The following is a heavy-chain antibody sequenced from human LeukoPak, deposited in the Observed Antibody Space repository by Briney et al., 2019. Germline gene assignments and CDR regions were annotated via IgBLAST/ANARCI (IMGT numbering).Heavy chain of an antibody. CDR3: ARVTGMGYAFDY. J-gene: IGHJ4*02. D-gene: IGHD3-10*01. CDR2: IYYSGST. Sequence: SETLSLTCTVSVGSTSSSSYYWGWIRQPPGKGLEWIGSIYYSGSTYYNPSLKSRVTISVDTSKNQFSLKLSSVTAADTAVYYCARVTGMGYAFDYWGQGTLVTVSS. V-gene: IGHV4-39*07. CDR1: VGSTSSSSYY.